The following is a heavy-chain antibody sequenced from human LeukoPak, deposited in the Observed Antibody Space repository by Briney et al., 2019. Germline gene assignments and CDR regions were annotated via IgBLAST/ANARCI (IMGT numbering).Heavy chain of an antibody. CDR2: ISWNSGSI. V-gene: IGHV3-9*01. CDR3: AKDASPYYHGSGSYYKN. D-gene: IGHD3-10*01. CDR1: GFAFDDYA. Sequence: PGGSLRLSCAASGFAFDDYAMHWVRQAPGKGLEWVSGISWNSGSIGYADSVKGRFTISRDNAKNSLYLQMNSLRAEDTALYYCAKDASPYYHGSGSYYKNWGQGTLVTVSS. J-gene: IGHJ4*02.